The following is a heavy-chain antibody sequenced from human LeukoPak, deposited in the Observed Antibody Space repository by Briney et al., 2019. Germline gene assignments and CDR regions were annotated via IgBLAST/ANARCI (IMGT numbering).Heavy chain of an antibody. CDR2: CHYSGNT. V-gene: IGHV4-59*13. CDR3: ARSASSTSRSAFDI. J-gene: IGHJ3*02. Sequence: KPSETLSLTCAISGGSISSNYWSWIRQPPGKGLEWIGYCHYSGNTNYNPSLKSRATISVDMSKNRFSLTLNSVTAADTAVYYCARSASSTSRSAFDIWGQGTRVTASS. CDR1: GGSISSNY.